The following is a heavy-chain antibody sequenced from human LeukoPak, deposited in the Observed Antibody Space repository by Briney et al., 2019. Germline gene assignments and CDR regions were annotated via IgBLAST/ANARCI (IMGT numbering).Heavy chain of an antibody. J-gene: IGHJ3*02. D-gene: IGHD3-22*01. Sequence: GSLRLSCAASGFTFSSYEMNWVRQAPGKGLEWVSYISSSASTVYYADSVKGRFSVSRDNVKKSLYLQMNSLRAEDTAVYYCARDLSADYYDSSGLGAFGIWGQGTMVTVSS. CDR3: ARDLSADYYDSSGLGAFGI. CDR1: GFTFSSYE. CDR2: ISSSASTV. V-gene: IGHV3-48*03.